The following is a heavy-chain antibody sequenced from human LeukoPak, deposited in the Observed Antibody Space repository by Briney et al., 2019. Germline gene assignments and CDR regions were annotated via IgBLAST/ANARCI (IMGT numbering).Heavy chain of an antibody. CDR2: IITTFGTA. CDR3: AKTHRYCSGGSCYLDLSY. D-gene: IGHD2-15*01. CDR1: GGTFSSYA. J-gene: IGHJ4*02. V-gene: IGHV1-69*13. Sequence: SVKVSCKASGGTFSSYAISWVQQAPGQGLEWMGGIITTFGTANYAQKFQGRVTITADESTSTAYMELSSLRSEDTAVYYCAKTHRYCSGGSCYLDLSYWGQGTLVTVSS.